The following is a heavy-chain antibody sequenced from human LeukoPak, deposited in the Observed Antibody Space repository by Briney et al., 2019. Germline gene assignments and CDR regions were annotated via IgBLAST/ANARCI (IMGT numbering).Heavy chain of an antibody. CDR2: IYAGDSDT. D-gene: IGHD5-18*01. Sequence: GESLQISCKASGYRFSTSWIGWMRQMPGKGLEWMGIIYAGDSDTRYSPSFQGQVTISTDKSISTAYLQWSSLTASDTAMYFCARGGSSYALDYWGQGTQVTVSS. CDR3: ARGGSSYALDY. CDR1: GYRFSTSW. J-gene: IGHJ4*02. V-gene: IGHV5-51*01.